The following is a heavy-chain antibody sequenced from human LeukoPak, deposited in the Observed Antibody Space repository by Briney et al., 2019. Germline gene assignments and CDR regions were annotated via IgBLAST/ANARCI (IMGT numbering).Heavy chain of an antibody. CDR2: IKQDGSEK. J-gene: IGHJ3*01. Sequence: GGSLRLSCAASGFTFSSHWMNWVRGAPGRGLECVANIKQDGSEKCYVGSVKGRFTISRDDAKHSLYLQMNSLRAEDTAEYYCARDHLASDYDYVGGEQGDAFDVWGQGTMVTVSS. V-gene: IGHV3-7*01. CDR1: GFTFSSHW. D-gene: IGHD3-16*01. CDR3: ARDHLASDYDYVGGEQGDAFDV.